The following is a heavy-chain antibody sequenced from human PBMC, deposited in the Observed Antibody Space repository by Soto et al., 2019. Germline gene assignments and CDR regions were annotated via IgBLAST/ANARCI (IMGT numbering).Heavy chain of an antibody. V-gene: IGHV2-5*02. CDR2: IYWDDDQ. CDR1: GVPLSNGGVG. D-gene: IGHD2-15*01. Sequence: SGPTLVNPTPALTLTCNVSGVPLSNGGVGVGWIRQPPGKALEWLALIYWDDDQRSSPSLKSRLTITKDTSKNQVVLTMTNMAPDDTATYYWEHMLAANFDNWGEATLVTVSS. CDR3: EHMLAANFDN. J-gene: IGHJ4*02.